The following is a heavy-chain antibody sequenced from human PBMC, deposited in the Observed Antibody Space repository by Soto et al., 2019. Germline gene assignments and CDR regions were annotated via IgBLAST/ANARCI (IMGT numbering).Heavy chain of an antibody. CDR1: GFTFSSYV. V-gene: IGHV3-21*01. CDR3: ATTILYSSNWHDFDY. Sequence: EVLLVESGGGLVKPGGSLRLSCAASGFTFSSYVMNWARQAPGKGLEWVSSISGYSTYIYYADSVKGRFTISRDNAKNSLYMQMNGLRAEDTAVYYCATTILYSSNWHDFDYWGQGTLVTVSS. J-gene: IGHJ4*02. CDR2: ISGYSTYI. D-gene: IGHD6-13*01.